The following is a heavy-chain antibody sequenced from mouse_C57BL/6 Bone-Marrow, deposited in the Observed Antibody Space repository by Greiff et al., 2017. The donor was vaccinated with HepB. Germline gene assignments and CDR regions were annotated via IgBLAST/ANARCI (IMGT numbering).Heavy chain of an antibody. Sequence: QVQLKQPGAELVKPGASVKLSCKASGYTFTSYWMHWVKQRPGQGLEWIGMIHPNSGSTNYNEKFKSKATLTVDKSSSTAYMQLSSLTSEDSAVYYCARQIYYDYQYYFDYWGQGTTLTVSS. J-gene: IGHJ2*01. D-gene: IGHD2-4*01. V-gene: IGHV1-64*01. CDR1: GYTFTSYW. CDR2: IHPNSGST. CDR3: ARQIYYDYQYYFDY.